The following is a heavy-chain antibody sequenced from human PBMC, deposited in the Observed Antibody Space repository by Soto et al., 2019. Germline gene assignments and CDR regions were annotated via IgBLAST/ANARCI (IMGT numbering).Heavy chain of an antibody. J-gene: IGHJ4*02. CDR3: ARLAYCGGDCYQDY. D-gene: IGHD2-21*02. Sequence: PGGSLRLSCAASGFTFSSYSMNWVRQAPGKGLEWVSSISSSSSYIYYADSVKGRFTISRDNAKNSLYLQMNSLRAEDTAVYYCARLAYCGGDCYQDYWGQGTLVTVSS. CDR1: GFTFSSYS. CDR2: ISSSSSYI. V-gene: IGHV3-21*01.